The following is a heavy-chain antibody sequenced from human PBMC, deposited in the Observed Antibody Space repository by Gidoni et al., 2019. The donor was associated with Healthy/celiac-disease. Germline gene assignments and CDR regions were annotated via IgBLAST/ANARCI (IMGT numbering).Heavy chain of an antibody. J-gene: IGHJ6*02. CDR3: AREDIVVVTATRSPNVYYYYGMDV. V-gene: IGHV3-21*01. CDR2: ISISSSYI. Sequence: EVQLVESGGGLVKPGGSLRLSCAASGFTFSSYSMNWVRQAPGKGLEWVSSISISSSYIYDADTVKGRFTISRDNAKNSLYLQMNSLRAEDTAVYYCAREDIVVVTATRSPNVYYYYGMDVWGQGTTVTVSS. CDR1: GFTFSSYS. D-gene: IGHD2-21*02.